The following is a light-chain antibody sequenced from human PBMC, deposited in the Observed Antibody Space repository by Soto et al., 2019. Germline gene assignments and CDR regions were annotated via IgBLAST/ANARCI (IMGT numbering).Light chain of an antibody. J-gene: IGLJ2*01. V-gene: IGLV1-44*01. Sequence: QSVLTQPPSASGTPGQRVNISCSGSSSNIGSNTVNWYQQLPGAAPKLLIYSNNQRPSGVPDRFSGSKSGTSASLAISGLQSEDEADYYCAAWDDSLNVVVFGGGTKLTVL. CDR3: AAWDDSLNVVV. CDR1: SSNIGSNT. CDR2: SNN.